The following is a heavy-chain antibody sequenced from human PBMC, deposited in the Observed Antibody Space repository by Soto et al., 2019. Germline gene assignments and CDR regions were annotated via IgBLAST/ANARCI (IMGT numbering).Heavy chain of an antibody. V-gene: IGHV4-30-4*01. Sequence: SETLSLTCSVSGDSISNLDYFWAWIRQPPGQALEYIGYIYKSATTYYNPSFESRVAISVDTSKIQFSLNVTSVTAADTAVYFCARGRYCLTGRCFPNWFDSWGQGALVTVSS. CDR1: GDSISNLDYF. J-gene: IGHJ5*01. CDR2: IYKSATT. D-gene: IGHD7-27*01. CDR3: ARGRYCLTGRCFPNWFDS.